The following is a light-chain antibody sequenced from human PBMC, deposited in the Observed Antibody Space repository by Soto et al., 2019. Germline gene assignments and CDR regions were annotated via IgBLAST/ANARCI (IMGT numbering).Light chain of an antibody. J-gene: IGLJ1*01. V-gene: IGLV2-14*01. CDR2: DVN. Sequence: QSVLTQPASVSGSPGQSITISCTGTNSDVGGYNLVSWYQQYPDKAPKLMIFDVNTRPSGVSNRFSGSKSGNTASLTISGLQAEDEADYYCSSYKSSSTLPYVFGTGTKLTVL. CDR3: SSYKSSSTLPYV. CDR1: NSDVGGYNL.